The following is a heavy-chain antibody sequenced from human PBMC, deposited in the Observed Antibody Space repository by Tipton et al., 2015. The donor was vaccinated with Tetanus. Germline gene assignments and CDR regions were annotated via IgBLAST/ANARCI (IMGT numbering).Heavy chain of an antibody. J-gene: IGHJ4*02. V-gene: IGHV3-21*01. CDR3: ASGSALDY. CDR2: ISSTTSYI. D-gene: IGHD6-25*01. CDR1: GFVFSNYA. Sequence: LSLTCAVSGFVFSNYAMNWVRQAPGKGLEWVASISSTTSYIYYADSLKGRFTISRDNAKNSLYLQMDSLRAEDTAVYYCASGSALDYWGQGTLVTVSS.